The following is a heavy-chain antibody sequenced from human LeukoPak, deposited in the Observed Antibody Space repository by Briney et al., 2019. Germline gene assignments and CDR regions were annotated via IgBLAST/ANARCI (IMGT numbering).Heavy chain of an antibody. CDR2: IIPIFGIA. Sequence: ASVKVSCKASGGTFSSYAISWVRQAPGQGLEWMGGIIPIFGIANYAQKFQGRVTITADESTSTAYMELSSLRSEDTAVYYCAQTDVGNLWYYYGMDVWGQGTTVTVSS. CDR1: GGTFSSYA. D-gene: IGHD4-23*01. J-gene: IGHJ6*02. V-gene: IGHV1-69*13. CDR3: AQTDVGNLWYYYGMDV.